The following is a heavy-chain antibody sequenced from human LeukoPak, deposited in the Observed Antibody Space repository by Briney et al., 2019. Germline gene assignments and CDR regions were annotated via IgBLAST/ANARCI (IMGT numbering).Heavy chain of an antibody. CDR2: IYTSGST. Sequence: SETLSLTCTVSGGSISSYYWSWIRQPAGKGLEWIGRIYTSGSTNYNPSLKSRVTMSVDTSKNQFSLKLSSVTAADTAVYYCASQYYYDSSGYDAFDIWGQGTMVTVSS. V-gene: IGHV4-4*07. J-gene: IGHJ3*02. CDR3: ASQYYYDSSGYDAFDI. D-gene: IGHD3-22*01. CDR1: GGSISSYY.